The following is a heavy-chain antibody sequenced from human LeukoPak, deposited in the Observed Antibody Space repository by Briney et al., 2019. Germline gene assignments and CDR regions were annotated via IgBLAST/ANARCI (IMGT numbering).Heavy chain of an antibody. CDR2: IYYSGST. CDR3: ARVVWGGDFHYSLDV. Sequence: TSETLSLTCSVSGGSISSYYWSWIRQPPGKGLEWIGYIYYSGSTNYNPSLKSRVTISVDTSKKQFSLKLRSVTAADTAVYYCARVVWGGDFHYSLDVWGKGTTVIVSS. CDR1: GGSISSYY. V-gene: IGHV4-59*08. D-gene: IGHD7-27*01. J-gene: IGHJ6*03.